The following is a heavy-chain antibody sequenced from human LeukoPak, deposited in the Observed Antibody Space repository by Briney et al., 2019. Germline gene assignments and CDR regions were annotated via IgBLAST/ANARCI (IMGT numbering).Heavy chain of an antibody. J-gene: IGHJ4*02. Sequence: SETLSLTCAVYGGSFSGYYWSWIRQPPGKGLEWIGEINHSGSTNYNPSLKSRVTISVDTSKNQFSLKLSSVTAADTAVYYCASGGYSSAHLNYWGQGTLVTVSS. D-gene: IGHD6-19*01. CDR2: INHSGST. V-gene: IGHV4-34*01. CDR1: GGSFSGYY. CDR3: ASGGYSSAHLNY.